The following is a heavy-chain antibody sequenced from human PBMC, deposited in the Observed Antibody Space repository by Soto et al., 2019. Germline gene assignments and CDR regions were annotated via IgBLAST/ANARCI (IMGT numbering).Heavy chain of an antibody. D-gene: IGHD1-7*01. CDR3: AKDRNYYYFDY. J-gene: IGHJ4*02. V-gene: IGHV3-30*18. CDR2: ISYDGSNK. CDR1: GFTFSSYG. Sequence: QVQLVESGGGVVQPGRSLRLSCAASGFTFSSYGMHWVRQAPGKGLEWVAVISYDGSNKYYADSVKGRFTISRDNSKNTLYLQMNSLRAEDTAVYYCAKDRNYYYFDYWGQGTLVTVSS.